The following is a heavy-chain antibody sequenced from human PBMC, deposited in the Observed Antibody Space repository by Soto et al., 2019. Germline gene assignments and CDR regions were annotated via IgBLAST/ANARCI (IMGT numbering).Heavy chain of an antibody. CDR1: GFTSSSYS. CDR3: AREGGSSWYGASYYYYGMDV. Sequence: GGSLRLSCAASGFTSSSYSMNWVRQAPGKGLECVSYISSTGSTIFYADSVKGRFTISRDNAKNSLYLQMNSLRDEDTAVYYCAREGGSSWYGASYYYYGMDVWGQGTTVTVSS. CDR2: ISSTGSTI. V-gene: IGHV3-48*02. D-gene: IGHD6-13*01. J-gene: IGHJ6*02.